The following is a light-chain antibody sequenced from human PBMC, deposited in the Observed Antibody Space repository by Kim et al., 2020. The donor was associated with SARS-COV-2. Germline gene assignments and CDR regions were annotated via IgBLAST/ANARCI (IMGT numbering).Light chain of an antibody. CDR2: GAS. V-gene: IGKV3-20*01. CDR3: QQYGGSPPGLT. J-gene: IGKJ4*01. CDR1: QSVTITY. Sequence: EVVLTQSPGTLSLSPGERATLSCRASQSVTITYLAWYQQKPGQAPRLLLYGASSRATGIPDRFSGSGSGTDFTLTISRLEPEDFAVYYWQQYGGSPPGLTFGGGTKVEI.